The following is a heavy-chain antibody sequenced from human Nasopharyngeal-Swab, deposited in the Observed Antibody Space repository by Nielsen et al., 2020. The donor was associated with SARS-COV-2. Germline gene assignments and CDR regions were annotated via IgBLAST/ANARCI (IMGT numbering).Heavy chain of an antibody. CDR2: IYDSGST. CDR1: GGSISGYY. D-gene: IGHD6-13*01. V-gene: IGHV4-59*01. J-gene: IGHJ6*02. CDR3: ARAQLVVGYYYYGMEV. Sequence: SETLSLTCTVSGGSISGYYWSWIRQPPGKGLEWIGYIYDSGSTNSNPSLKSRVTVSIDKSKNQFSLKVSSVTAADTAVCYCARAQLVVGYYYYGMEVWGQGTTVTVSS.